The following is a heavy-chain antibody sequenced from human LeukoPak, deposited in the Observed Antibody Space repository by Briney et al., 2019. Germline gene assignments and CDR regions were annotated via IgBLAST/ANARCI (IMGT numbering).Heavy chain of an antibody. CDR2: ISAYNGNT. J-gene: IGHJ5*02. V-gene: IGHV1-18*01. D-gene: IGHD3-10*01. CDR1: GYTFTSYG. Sequence: GASVKVSCKASGYTFTSYGISWVRQAPGQGLEWMGWISAYNGNTNYAQKLQGRVTMTTDTSTSTAYMELRSLRSDDTAVYYCARVNYGSGSYYNGYNWFDPWGQGTLVTVSS. CDR3: ARVNYGSGSYYNGYNWFDP.